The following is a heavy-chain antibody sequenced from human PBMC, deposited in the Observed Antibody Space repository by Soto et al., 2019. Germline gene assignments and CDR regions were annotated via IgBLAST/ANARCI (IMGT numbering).Heavy chain of an antibody. CDR1: GCSISSGGYY. J-gene: IGHJ4*02. D-gene: IGHD2-21*02. CDR3: ARATFGAYCGGDCYFPHFDY. CDR2: IYYSGST. Sequence: SETLSLTCPVSGCSISSGGYYWSWIRQHPGKGLEWIGYIYYSGSTYYNPSLKSRVTISVDTSKNQFSLKLSSVTAADTAVYYCARATFGAYCGGDCYFPHFDYWGQGTLVTVSS. V-gene: IGHV4-31*03.